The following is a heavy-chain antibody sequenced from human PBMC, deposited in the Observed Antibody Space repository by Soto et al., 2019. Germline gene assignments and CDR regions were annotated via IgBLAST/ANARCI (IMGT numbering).Heavy chain of an antibody. D-gene: IGHD1-20*01. CDR2: IYSSGNT. CDR1: GGSIRNYF. V-gene: IGHV4-4*07. J-gene: IGHJ3*02. CDR3: VRDVESPGISGSWGAFDI. Sequence: QVQLQESGPGLVKPSETLSLICTVSGGSIRNYFWTCIRQPAGKGLEWIGRIYSSGNTVYNASLKSRVTMSIDLSKNQSSLKLSSMTAADTAVYYCVRDVESPGISGSWGAFDIWGQVTVVTVSS.